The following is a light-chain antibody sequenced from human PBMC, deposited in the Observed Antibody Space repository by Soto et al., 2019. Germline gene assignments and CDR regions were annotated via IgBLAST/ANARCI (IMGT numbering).Light chain of an antibody. CDR3: QQYNTLWA. V-gene: IGKV1-5*01. Sequence: DIQMTQSPSTLSAYVGDRVTITCRASQSFSRWLAWYQQKPGKPPKPLIYDVSKLESGVPSRFSGSDSGTDFTLTISRLQPEDVATYYCQQYNTLWAFGQGTKVEIK. J-gene: IGKJ1*01. CDR2: DVS. CDR1: QSFSRW.